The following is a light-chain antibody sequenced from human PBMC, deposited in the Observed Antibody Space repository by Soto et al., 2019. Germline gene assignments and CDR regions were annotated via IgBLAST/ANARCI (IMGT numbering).Light chain of an antibody. CDR2: LAS. J-gene: IGKJ5*01. CDR3: QQYKSYPVT. CDR1: QSISSS. Sequence: GDEVTISCRASQSISSSLAWYQQKPGKAPKLLIYLASTLESGVPSRFSGSGSGTEFTLTISSLQPDDFATYYCQQYKSYPVTFGQGTRLE. V-gene: IGKV1-5*03.